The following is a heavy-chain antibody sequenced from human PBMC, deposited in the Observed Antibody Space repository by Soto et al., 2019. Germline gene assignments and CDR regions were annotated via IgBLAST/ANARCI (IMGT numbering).Heavy chain of an antibody. V-gene: IGHV3-64*02. Sequence: PGGSLRLSCAASGFTFSSYAMHWVRQAPGKGLEYVSAISSNGGSTYYADSVKGRFTISRDNSKNTLYLQMGSLRAEDMAVYYCARGAGSDNSDHFDYWGQGTLVTVSS. D-gene: IGHD6-19*01. CDR1: GFTFSSYA. CDR3: ARGAGSDNSDHFDY. J-gene: IGHJ4*02. CDR2: ISSNGGST.